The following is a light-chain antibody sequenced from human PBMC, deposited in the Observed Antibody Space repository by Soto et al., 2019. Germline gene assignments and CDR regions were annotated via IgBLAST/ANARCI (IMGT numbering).Light chain of an antibody. CDR2: DVS. CDR3: SSYTSTSTYV. V-gene: IGLV2-14*03. CDR1: SSDIGNYNY. Sequence: QSALTQPDSVSGSPGQSVAISCTAASSDIGNYNYVSWYQQRPGKVPKLIIHDVSDRPSGVSDRFSGSKSGNTDSLTISGLQAEDEADYYCSSYTSTSTYVFGTGTKLTVL. J-gene: IGLJ1*01.